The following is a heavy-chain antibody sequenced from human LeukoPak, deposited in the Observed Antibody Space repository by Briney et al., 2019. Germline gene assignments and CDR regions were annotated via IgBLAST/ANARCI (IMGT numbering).Heavy chain of an antibody. CDR1: GFSFSTYG. CDR2: ISGSGGNT. J-gene: IGHJ5*02. V-gene: IGHV3-23*01. CDR3: AKEAMYYDNSGSNWFDP. D-gene: IGHD3-22*01. Sequence: GGSLRLSCGASGFSFSTYGMSWVRQAPGKGLEWVSGISGSGGNTHYADSVKGRFTISRDKSKNTLYLRMNSLRAEDTAMYYCAKEAMYYDNSGSNWFDPWGQGTLVIVSS.